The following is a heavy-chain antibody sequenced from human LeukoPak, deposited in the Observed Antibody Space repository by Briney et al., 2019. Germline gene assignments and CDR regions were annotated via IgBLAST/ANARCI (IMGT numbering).Heavy chain of an antibody. CDR1: GFTFSSYA. CDR3: AKDGGWMDPSVLYWYFDL. CDR2: ISSSSSYI. J-gene: IGHJ2*01. D-gene: IGHD3-16*01. V-gene: IGHV3-21*01. Sequence: GGSLRLSCAASGFTFSSYAMTWVRQAPGKGLQWVSSISSSSSYIYYADSVKGRFTISRDNAKNSLYLQMNSLRAEDTAVYYCAKDGGWMDPSVLYWYFDLWGRGTLVTVSS.